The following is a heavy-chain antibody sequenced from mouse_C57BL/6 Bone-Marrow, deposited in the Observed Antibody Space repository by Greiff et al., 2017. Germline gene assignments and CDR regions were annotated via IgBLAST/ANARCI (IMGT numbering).Heavy chain of an antibody. D-gene: IGHD6-5*01. CDR2: IWSGGST. CDR3: ASSLYYYAMDY. V-gene: IGHV2-2*01. Sequence: VQLQQSGPGLVQPSQSLSITCTVSGFSLTSYGVHWVRQSPGTGLEWLGVIWSGGSTDYTAAFISRLSISKDNSKSQVFFKMNSLQADDTAIYYCASSLYYYAMDYWGQGTAVTVSS. CDR1: GFSLTSYG. J-gene: IGHJ4*01.